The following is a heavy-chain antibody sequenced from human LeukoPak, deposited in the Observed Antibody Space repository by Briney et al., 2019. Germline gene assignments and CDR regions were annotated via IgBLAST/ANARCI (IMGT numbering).Heavy chain of an antibody. V-gene: IGHV3-53*01. J-gene: IGHJ4*02. CDR2: IYSGGST. CDR3: ARSRDILTGPFDH. Sequence: PGGSLRLSCAASGFTVSSNYMSWVRQAPGKGLEWVSVIYSGGSTYYADSVKGRFTISRDNSKNTLYLQMNSLRAEDTAVYYCARSRDILTGPFDHWGQGTLVTVSS. D-gene: IGHD3-9*01. CDR1: GFTVSSNY.